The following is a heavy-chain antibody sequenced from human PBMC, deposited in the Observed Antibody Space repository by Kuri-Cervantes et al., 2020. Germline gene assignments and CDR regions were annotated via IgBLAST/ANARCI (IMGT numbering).Heavy chain of an antibody. CDR2: IYYSGST. J-gene: IGHJ6*03. Sequence: SETLSLTCTVSGGSISSSSYYWGWIRQPPGRGLEWIGSIYYSGSTNYNPSLKSRVTISVDTSKNQFSLKLSSVTAADTAVYYCARDTGKMGYYYYMDVWGKGTTVTVSS. V-gene: IGHV4-39*07. CDR3: ARDTGKMGYYYYMDV. D-gene: IGHD1-1*01. CDR1: GGSISSSSYY.